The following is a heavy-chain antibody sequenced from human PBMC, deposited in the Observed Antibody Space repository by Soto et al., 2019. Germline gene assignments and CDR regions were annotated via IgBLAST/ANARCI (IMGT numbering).Heavy chain of an antibody. CDR2: IWYDGSNK. D-gene: IGHD1-26*01. J-gene: IGHJ5*02. Sequence: GGSLRLSCAASGFTFSSYGMHWVRQAPGKGLEWVAVIWYDGSNKYYADSVKGRFTISRDNSKNTLYLQMNSLRAEDTAVYYCARDRWELPKSSIPIGVPTKWFDPWGQGTLVNVSS. V-gene: IGHV3-33*01. CDR3: ARDRWELPKSSIPIGVPTKWFDP. CDR1: GFTFSSYG.